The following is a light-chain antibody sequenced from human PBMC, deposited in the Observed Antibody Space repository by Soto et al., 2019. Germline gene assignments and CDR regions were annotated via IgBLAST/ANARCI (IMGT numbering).Light chain of an antibody. V-gene: IGLV1-40*01. Sequence: QSVLTQPPSVSGAPGQGVTISCTGSSSNIGAGYDVAWYQQLPGTAPKVLMYGNTNRPSGVPDRITGSKSGTSASLAITVLQAEDEADYYCQSYDSSVSGNVVFGGGTKLTVL. CDR2: GNT. CDR1: SSNIGAGYD. CDR3: QSYDSSVSGNVV. J-gene: IGLJ2*01.